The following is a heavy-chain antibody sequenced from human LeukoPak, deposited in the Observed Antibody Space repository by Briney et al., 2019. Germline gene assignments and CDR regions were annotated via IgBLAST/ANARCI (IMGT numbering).Heavy chain of an antibody. CDR1: GFTFSTYT. CDR3: ARGYRPYNSACLFAS. J-gene: IGHJ4*02. D-gene: IGHD6-25*01. V-gene: IGHV3-30*04. Sequence: GGSLRLSCAASGFTFSTYTMHWVHQAPGKGLEWVAVIAYDGSYTYYADYVRGRFTFSRDNSKNTLYLQMNSLKPEDTAVYYCARGYRPYNSACLFASWGQGTLVTVSS. CDR2: IAYDGSYT.